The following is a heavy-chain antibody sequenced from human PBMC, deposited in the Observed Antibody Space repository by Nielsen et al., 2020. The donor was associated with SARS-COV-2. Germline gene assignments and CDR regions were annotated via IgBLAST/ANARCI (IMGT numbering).Heavy chain of an antibody. CDR1: GFTFDDYA. CDR2: ISWNSGSI. J-gene: IGHJ6*02. CDR3: AREGRYYYYGMDV. V-gene: IGHV3-9*01. Sequence: SLKISCAASGFTFDDYAMHWVRQAPGKGLEWVSGISWNSGSIGYADSVKGRFTISRDNAKNSLYLQMNSLRAEDTAVYYCAREGRYYYYGMDVWGQGTTVTVSS.